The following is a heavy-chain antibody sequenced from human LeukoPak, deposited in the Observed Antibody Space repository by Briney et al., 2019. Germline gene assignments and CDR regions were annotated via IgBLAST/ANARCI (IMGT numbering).Heavy chain of an antibody. Sequence: GGSLRLSCAASGFTFSYYSMNWVRQAPGKGLEWISYSNTDGTISYADSVKGRFTISRDNAENSLYLQMNSLRDEDTAVYFCVRDRDYAFDFWGQGTMVIVSS. CDR2: SNTDGTI. J-gene: IGHJ3*01. CDR1: GFTFSYYS. V-gene: IGHV3-48*02. CDR3: VRDRDYAFDF.